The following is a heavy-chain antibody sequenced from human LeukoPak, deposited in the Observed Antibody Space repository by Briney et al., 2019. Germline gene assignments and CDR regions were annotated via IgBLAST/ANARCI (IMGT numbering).Heavy chain of an antibody. D-gene: IGHD2-2*01. J-gene: IGHJ4*02. CDR3: AKVAPYCSSTSCYFDY. CDR2: IRYDGSNK. V-gene: IGHV3-30*02. Sequence: GGSLRLSCAASGFTFSSYGMPWIRQAPGKGLEWVAFIRYDGSNKYYADSVKGRFTISRDNSKNTLYLQMNSLRAEDTAVYYCAKVAPYCSSTSCYFDYWGQGTLVTVSS. CDR1: GFTFSSYG.